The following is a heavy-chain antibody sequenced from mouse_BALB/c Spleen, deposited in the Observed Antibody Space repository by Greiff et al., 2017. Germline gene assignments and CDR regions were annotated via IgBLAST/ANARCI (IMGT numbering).Heavy chain of an antibody. CDR1: GYSITSDYA. D-gene: IGHD1-1*01. Sequence: VQLQQSGPGLVKPSQSLSLTCTVTGYSITSDYAWNWIRQFPGNKLEWMGYISYSGSTSYNPSLKSRISITRDTSKNQFFLQLNSVTTEDTATYYCARSVLLRYLFAYWGQGTLVTVSA. CDR2: ISYSGST. CDR3: ARSVLLRYLFAY. J-gene: IGHJ3*01. V-gene: IGHV3-2*02.